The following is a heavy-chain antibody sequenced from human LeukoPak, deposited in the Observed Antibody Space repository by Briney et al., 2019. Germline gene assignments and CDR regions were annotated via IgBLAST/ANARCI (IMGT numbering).Heavy chain of an antibody. CDR1: GFTFSSSW. CDR2: IKKDGSEK. D-gene: IGHD4-17*01. Sequence: PGGSLRLSCAASGFTFSSSWMSWVRQAPGKGLEWVANIKKDGSEKYYVDSVKGRFTISRDNAKNSLYPQMNSLRAEDTAVYYCARGSYGDCVFDIWGQGTMVTVSS. V-gene: IGHV3-7*03. J-gene: IGHJ3*02. CDR3: ARGSYGDCVFDI.